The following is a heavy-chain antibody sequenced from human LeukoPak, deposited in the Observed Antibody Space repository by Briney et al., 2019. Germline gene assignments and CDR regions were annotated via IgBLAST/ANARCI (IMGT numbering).Heavy chain of an antibody. V-gene: IGHV1-69*06. D-gene: IGHD3-10*01. CDR2: IIPIFGTA. CDR3: ARGGIGWFGELLLSPNWFDP. CDR1: GYTFTSYG. J-gene: IGHJ5*02. Sequence: ASVKVSCKASGYTFTSYGISWVRQALGQGLEWMGGIIPIFGTANYAQKFQGRVTITADKSTSTAYMELSSLRSEDTAVYYCARGGIGWFGELLLSPNWFDPWGQGTLVTVSS.